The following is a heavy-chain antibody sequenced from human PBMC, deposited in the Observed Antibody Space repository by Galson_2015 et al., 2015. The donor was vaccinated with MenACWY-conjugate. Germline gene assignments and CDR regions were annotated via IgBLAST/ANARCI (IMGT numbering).Heavy chain of an antibody. J-gene: IGHJ4*02. D-gene: IGHD5-18*01. CDR1: GYSFTSYW. V-gene: IGHV5-10-1*01. CDR2: IDPSDSYT. CDR3: ARQAVDTAMNMVVPDIID. Sequence: QSGAEVTKPGESLRISCKGSGYSFTSYWISWVRQMPGKGLEWMGRIDPSDSYTNYSPSFQGHVTISADKSISTAYLQWSSLKASDTAMYYCARQAVDTAMNMVVPDIIDWGQGTLVTVSS.